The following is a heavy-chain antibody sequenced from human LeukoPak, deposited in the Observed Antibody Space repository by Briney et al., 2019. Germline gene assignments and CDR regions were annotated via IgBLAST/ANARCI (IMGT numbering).Heavy chain of an antibody. D-gene: IGHD6-19*01. CDR2: IYYSGNT. CDR3: AKSGQWLEEGSFDY. CDR1: GGSLTSYY. V-gene: IGHV4-59*01. Sequence: SETLSLTCAVSGGSLTSYYWTWIRQPPGKGLEWIGNIYYSGNTNYNPSLKSQVTISIDTSKNQFFLKLTSMSAADTAVYYCAKSGQWLEEGSFDYWGQGTLVTVSS. J-gene: IGHJ4*02.